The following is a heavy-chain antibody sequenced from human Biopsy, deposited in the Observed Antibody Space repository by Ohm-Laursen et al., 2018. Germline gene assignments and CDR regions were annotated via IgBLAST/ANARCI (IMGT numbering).Heavy chain of an antibody. CDR2: IFNSANT. Sequence: TLSLTCTVSGGSISSGGSYWSWVRQRPGKGLEWIGYIFNSANTYYNPSLKNLITISGDTSKNQFSLKLNSVTAADTAVYYGARGDYFDSNGYFWFDPWGQGTLVTVSS. D-gene: IGHD3-22*01. V-gene: IGHV4-31*01. J-gene: IGHJ5*02. CDR1: GGSISSGGSY. CDR3: ARGDYFDSNGYFWFDP.